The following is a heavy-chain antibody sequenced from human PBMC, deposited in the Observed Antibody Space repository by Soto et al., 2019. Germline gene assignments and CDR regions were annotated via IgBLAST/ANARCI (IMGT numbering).Heavy chain of an antibody. CDR1: GFTFSSYG. V-gene: IGHV3-33*01. D-gene: IGHD6-6*01. J-gene: IGHJ4*02. CDR3: ARHSSIAARPTYFDY. CDR2: IWYDGSNK. Sequence: QVQLVESGGGVVQPGRSLRLSCAASGFTFSSYGMHWVRQAPGKGLEWVAVIWYDGSNKYYADSVKGRFTISRDNSKNTLYLQMNSLRAEDTAVYYCARHSSIAARPTYFDYWGQGTLVTVSS.